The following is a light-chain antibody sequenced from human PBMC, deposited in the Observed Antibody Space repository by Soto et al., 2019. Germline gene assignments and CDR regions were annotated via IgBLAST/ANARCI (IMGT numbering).Light chain of an antibody. CDR3: PHSNSWSLI. CDR1: QSVSGN. Sequence: EIVMTQSPATLSVSPGERATLSCRASQSVSGNLAWYQQKPGQPHRLLIYGASTRATGIPARFSGSGYGTEFTPTQTSLQSEDYAVYYCPHSNSWSLIFGGGNQVEIK. V-gene: IGKV3-15*01. J-gene: IGKJ4*01. CDR2: GAS.